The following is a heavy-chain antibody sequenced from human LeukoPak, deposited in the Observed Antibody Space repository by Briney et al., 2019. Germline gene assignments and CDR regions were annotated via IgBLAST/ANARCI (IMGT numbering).Heavy chain of an antibody. V-gene: IGHV3-23*01. CDR1: GFTFSTFA. CDR2: IFPSGGEI. J-gene: IGHJ3*02. CDR3: ARVSGVRDAQDAFDI. Sequence: PGGSLRLSCAASGFTFSTFAMIWVRQPPGKGLEWVSSIFPSGGEIHYADSVRGRFTISRDNSKSTLSLQMNSLRAGDTAVYYCARVSGVRDAQDAFDIWGQGTMVTVSS. D-gene: IGHD3-10*01.